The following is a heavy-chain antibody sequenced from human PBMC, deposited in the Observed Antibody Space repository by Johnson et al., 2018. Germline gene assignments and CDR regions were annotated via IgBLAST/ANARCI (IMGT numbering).Heavy chain of an antibody. CDR3: ATDVLLWFGTTFYI. J-gene: IGHJ3*02. CDR2: INPSGGST. V-gene: IGHV1-46*01. CDR1: GYTFTSYY. Sequence: QVQLVQSGAEVKKPGASVKVSCKASGYTFTSYYMHWVRQAPGQGLEWMGIINPSGGSTSYAQKFQGRATMTRDTSTSTVYMGLSSLGSEDTAVYYCATDVLLWFGTTFYIWGQGTMVTVSS. D-gene: IGHD3-10*01.